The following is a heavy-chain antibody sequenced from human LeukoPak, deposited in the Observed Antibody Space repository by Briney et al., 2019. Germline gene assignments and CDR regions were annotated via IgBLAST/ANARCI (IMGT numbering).Heavy chain of an antibody. CDR2: IYYSGIT. D-gene: IGHD6-19*01. CDR3: ARHKYSSGWPPEGAFDI. CDR1: GASISSTTYY. V-gene: IGHV4-39*01. Sequence: SETLSLTCTVSGASISSTTYYWGWIRQPPRKGLEWIASIYYSGITYYNPSLKSRVTISVDTSKNQFSLKLSSVTAADTAVYYCARHKYSSGWPPEGAFDIWGQGTMVTVSS. J-gene: IGHJ3*02.